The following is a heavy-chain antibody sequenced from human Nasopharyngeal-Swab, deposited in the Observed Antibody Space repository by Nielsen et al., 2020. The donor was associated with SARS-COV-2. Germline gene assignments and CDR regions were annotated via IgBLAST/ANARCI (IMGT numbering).Heavy chain of an antibody. CDR3: ARPGGSGDPYWYFDL. D-gene: IGHD3-16*01. J-gene: IGHJ2*01. CDR2: INHSGST. Sequence: SETLSLTCAVYGGSFSGYYWSWIRQPPGKGLEWIGEINHSGSTNYNPSLKSRVTISVDTSKNQFSLKLSSVTAADTAVYYCARPGGSGDPYWYFDLWGRGTLVTVSS. V-gene: IGHV4-34*01. CDR1: GGSFSGYY.